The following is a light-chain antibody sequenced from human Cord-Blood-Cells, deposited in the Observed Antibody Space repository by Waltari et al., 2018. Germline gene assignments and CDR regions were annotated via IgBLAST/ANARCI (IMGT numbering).Light chain of an antibody. Sequence: QSALTQPASVSGSPGPSITISCTGTRSDVGGYNYVSWYQQHPGKAPNLMIYDVSNRPSGVSNLFSGSKSGNTASLPISGLQAEDDADYYCSSYTSSSTRVFGGGTKLTVL. CDR2: DVS. V-gene: IGLV2-14*01. J-gene: IGLJ2*01. CDR3: SSYTSSSTRV. CDR1: RSDVGGYNY.